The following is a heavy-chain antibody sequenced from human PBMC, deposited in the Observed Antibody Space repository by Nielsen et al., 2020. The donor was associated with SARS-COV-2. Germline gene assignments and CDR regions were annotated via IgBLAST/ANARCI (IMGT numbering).Heavy chain of an antibody. D-gene: IGHD4-23*01. J-gene: IGHJ1*01. CDR3: ARGSTVVTRVFQH. CDR2: INAGNGNT. CDR1: GYTFTSYA. V-gene: IGHV1-3*01. Sequence: ASVKVSCKASGYTFTSYAMHWVRQAPGQRLEWMGWINAGNGNTKYSQKFQGRVTITRDTSASTAYMELSSLRSEDTAVYYCARGSTVVTRVFQHWGQGTLVTVS.